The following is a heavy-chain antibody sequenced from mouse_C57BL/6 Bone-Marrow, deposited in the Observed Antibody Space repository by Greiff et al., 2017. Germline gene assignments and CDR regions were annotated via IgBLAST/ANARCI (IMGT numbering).Heavy chain of an antibody. Sequence: VQLVESGPGLVQPSQSLSITCTVSGFSLTSYGVHWVRQSPGTGLEWLGVIWSGGSPDSNAAFISRLSISKDNSKSQVCFKMNSLQADDTAIYDSARIYDGYYVWFAYWGQGTLVTVSA. CDR2: IWSGGSP. V-gene: IGHV2-2*01. CDR3: ARIYDGYYVWFAY. D-gene: IGHD2-3*01. CDR1: GFSLTSYG. J-gene: IGHJ3*01.